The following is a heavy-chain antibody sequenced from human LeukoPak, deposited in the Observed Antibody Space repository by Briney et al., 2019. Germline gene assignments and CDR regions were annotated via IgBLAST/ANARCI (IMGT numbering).Heavy chain of an antibody. CDR3: HCSGGNCYTP. Sequence: PGGSLRLSCAASGFAFSSYGMHWVRQAPRKGLEWVAYIHYDSTTEDYADSVKGRFTISRDNSKNTLYLQMNSLRAEDTAVYYCHCSGGNCYTPWGQGTLVTVSS. V-gene: IGHV3-30*02. J-gene: IGHJ5*02. CDR2: IHYDSTTE. D-gene: IGHD2-15*01. CDR1: GFAFSSYG.